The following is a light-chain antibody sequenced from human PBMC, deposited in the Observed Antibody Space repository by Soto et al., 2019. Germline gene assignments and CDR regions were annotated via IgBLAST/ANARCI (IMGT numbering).Light chain of an antibody. J-gene: IGKJ5*01. CDR2: DAS. V-gene: IGKV3-15*01. CDR1: QSVSNK. Sequence: EIVLKHSPATLSLSPCERATLSSTASQSVSNKLAWYQQKPGQAPRLLIYDASTRATGIPARFSGSGSGTEFTLTISSLQSEDFAVYYCQQYNKWPPITFGQGTRLEI. CDR3: QQYNKWPPIT.